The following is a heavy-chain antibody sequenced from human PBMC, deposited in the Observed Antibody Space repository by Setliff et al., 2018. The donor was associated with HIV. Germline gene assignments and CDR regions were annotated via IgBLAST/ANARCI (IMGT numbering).Heavy chain of an antibody. CDR1: GGSISSISYY. D-gene: IGHD2-15*01. CDR3: ARHPPYCSGGSCYRGRGYYFDY. CDR2: IYYSGST. V-gene: IGHV4-39*01. J-gene: IGHJ4*02. Sequence: PSETLSLTCTVSGGSISSISYYWGWIRQSPGKGLEWIGSIYYSGSTYYNPSLKSRVTISVDTSKNQFSLKLNSVTAADTAMYYCARHPPYCSGGSCYRGRGYYFDYWGRGTLVTVFS.